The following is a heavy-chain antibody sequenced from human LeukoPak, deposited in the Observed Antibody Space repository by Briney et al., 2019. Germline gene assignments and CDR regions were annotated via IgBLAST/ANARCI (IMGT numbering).Heavy chain of an antibody. CDR3: ASTGSRLHNKQYADY. Sequence: SETLSLTCAVYGGSFSGYCWSWIRQPPGKGLEWIGEINHSGSTNYNPSLKSRVTISVDTSKNQFSLKLSSVTAADTAVYYCASTGSRLHNKQYADYWGQGTLVTVSS. J-gene: IGHJ4*02. CDR2: INHSGST. V-gene: IGHV4-34*01. D-gene: IGHD4-11*01. CDR1: GGSFSGYC.